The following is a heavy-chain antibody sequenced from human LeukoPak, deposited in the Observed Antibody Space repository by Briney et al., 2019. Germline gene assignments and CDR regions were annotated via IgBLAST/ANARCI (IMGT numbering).Heavy chain of an antibody. V-gene: IGHV1-18*01. CDR3: ARDGRGLVAAAGNDY. D-gene: IGHD6-13*01. Sequence: EASVKVSCKASGYTFTSYGISWVRQAPGQGLERMGWISAYNGNTNYAQKLQGRVTMTTDTSTSTAYMELRSLRSDDTAVYYCARDGRGLVAAAGNDYWGQGTLVTVSS. CDR2: ISAYNGNT. J-gene: IGHJ4*02. CDR1: GYTFTSYG.